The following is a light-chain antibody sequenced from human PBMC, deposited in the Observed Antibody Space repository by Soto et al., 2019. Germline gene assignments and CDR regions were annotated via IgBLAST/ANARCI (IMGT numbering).Light chain of an antibody. CDR3: GTWDNSLRSWV. Sequence: QSVLTQPPSVSAAPGQKVTISCSGSSSNIGNNYVSWYQQFPGTAPKLLIYDGNSRPSGIPDRFSGSKSGTSATLGITGLQTGDEADYYCGTWDNSLRSWVFGGGTKLTVL. CDR2: DGN. J-gene: IGLJ3*02. CDR1: SSNIGNNY. V-gene: IGLV1-51*01.